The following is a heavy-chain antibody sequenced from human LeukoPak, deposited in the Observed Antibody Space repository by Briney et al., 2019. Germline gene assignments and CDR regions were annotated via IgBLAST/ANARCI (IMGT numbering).Heavy chain of an antibody. CDR2: ISGSGGST. J-gene: IGHJ4*02. V-gene: IGHV3-23*01. D-gene: IGHD3-10*01. Sequence: GGSLRLSCAASGFTSSSYAMSWVRQAPGKGLEWVSVISGSGGSTYYADSVKGRFTISRDNSKDTLYLQMNSLRAEDTAVYYCAKDQDLTMVRGIPAPHYFDYWGQGSLVTVSS. CDR1: GFTSSSYA. CDR3: AKDQDLTMVRGIPAPHYFDY.